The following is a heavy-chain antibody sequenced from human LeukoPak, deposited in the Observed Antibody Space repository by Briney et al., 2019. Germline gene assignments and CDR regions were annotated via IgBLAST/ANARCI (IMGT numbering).Heavy chain of an antibody. J-gene: IGHJ4*02. V-gene: IGHV3-53*01. D-gene: IGHD6-19*01. CDR1: GFTVSSNH. CDR3: ARVIKQWLFHDY. CDR2: IYSGGST. Sequence: GESLRLSCAASGFTVSSNHMSWVRQAPGKGLEWVSVIYSGGSTYYADSVKGRFTISRDNSKNTLYLQMNSLRAEDTAVYYCARVIKQWLFHDYWGQGTLVTVSS.